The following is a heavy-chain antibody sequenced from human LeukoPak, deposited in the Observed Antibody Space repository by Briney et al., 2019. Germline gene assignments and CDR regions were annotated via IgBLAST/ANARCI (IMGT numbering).Heavy chain of an antibody. CDR2: FIPVFGRA. D-gene: IGHD6-19*01. Sequence: SVKVSCKTSGGTFSNHAISWVRQAPGQGLEWMGGFIPVFGRAIYAQKFQGRVTITTDESASTAYMELSALSSDDTAVYYCARGRRDPGAGAGVDYYYFYMDVWGKGTTVTVSS. CDR1: GGTFSNHA. V-gene: IGHV1-69*05. CDR3: ARGRRDPGAGAGVDYYYFYMDV. J-gene: IGHJ6*03.